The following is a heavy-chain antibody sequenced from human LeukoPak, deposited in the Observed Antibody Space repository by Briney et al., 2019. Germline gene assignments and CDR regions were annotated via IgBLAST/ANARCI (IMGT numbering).Heavy chain of an antibody. CDR2: ISGSGGTT. CDR3: TDGKPGSTVVSFFDY. D-gene: IGHD1-14*01. V-gene: IGHV3-23*01. J-gene: IGHJ4*02. Sequence: GGSLRLSCAVSGFTFSTYAMSWVRQAPGKGLEWVSAISGSGGTTYYADSVKGRFTISRDNSKNTLYLQMNSLRAEGTAVYYCTDGKPGSTVVSFFDYWGQGTLVTVSS. CDR1: GFTFSTYA.